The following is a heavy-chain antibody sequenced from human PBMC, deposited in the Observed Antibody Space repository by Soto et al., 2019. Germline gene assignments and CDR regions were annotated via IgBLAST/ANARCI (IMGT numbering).Heavy chain of an antibody. CDR2: INVGNGNT. CDR1: GYIFTSYN. V-gene: IGHV1-3*01. J-gene: IGHJ4*02. D-gene: IGHD2-21*02. Sequence: QVQLVQSGAEVKKPGASVKVSCKTPGYIFTSYNIHWVRQAPGQRLEWMAWINVGNGNTRYSHKFQGRLTLTRDTPGNTAYLELNSLISEDTAVYYCATTQGYDDCLDSWGQGTMVTVSS. CDR3: ATTQGYDDCLDS.